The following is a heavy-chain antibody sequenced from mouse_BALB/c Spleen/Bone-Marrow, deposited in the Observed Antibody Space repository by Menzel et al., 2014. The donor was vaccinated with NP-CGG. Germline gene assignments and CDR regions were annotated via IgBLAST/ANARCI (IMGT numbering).Heavy chain of an antibody. D-gene: IGHD4-1*02. CDR3: ARSTGTWDY. Sequence: VQLQQSGAELMKPGASVKISCKATGYTFSSYWIEWVKQRPGHGLEWIGEILPGSGSTNYNEKFKGKATFTADTSSNAAYMQLSSLTSEDSSVYYCARSTGTWDYWGQGTTLTVSS. CDR1: GYTFSSYW. J-gene: IGHJ2*01. V-gene: IGHV1-9*01. CDR2: ILPGSGST.